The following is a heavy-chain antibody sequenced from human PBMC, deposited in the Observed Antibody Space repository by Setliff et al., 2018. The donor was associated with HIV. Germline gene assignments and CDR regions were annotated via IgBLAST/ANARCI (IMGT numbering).Heavy chain of an antibody. CDR2: IRGKGYGGTT. Sequence: GGSLRLSCVASGFTFSNYGLHWVRQAPGKGLEWVGFIRGKGYGGTTEYAASVKGRFTISRDDSKSIAYLQMNSLKTEDTAVYYCTRSGYCTNGVCYPYYFDYWGQGTLVTVSS. V-gene: IGHV3-49*04. CDR1: GFTFSNYG. J-gene: IGHJ4*02. D-gene: IGHD2-8*01. CDR3: TRSGYCTNGVCYPYYFDY.